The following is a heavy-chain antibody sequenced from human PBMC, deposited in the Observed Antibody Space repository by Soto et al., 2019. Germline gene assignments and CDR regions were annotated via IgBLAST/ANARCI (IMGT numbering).Heavy chain of an antibody. CDR1: GGSISSGGYY. Sequence: SETLSLTCTVSGGSISSGGYYWSWIRQHPGKGLEWIGYIYYSGSTYYNPSLKSRVTISVDTSKNQFSLKLSSVTAADTAVYYSARGRYDALLLGHQGYWGQGTLVTVSP. CDR3: ARGRYDALLLGHQGY. D-gene: IGHD5-12*01. CDR2: IYYSGST. V-gene: IGHV4-31*03. J-gene: IGHJ4*02.